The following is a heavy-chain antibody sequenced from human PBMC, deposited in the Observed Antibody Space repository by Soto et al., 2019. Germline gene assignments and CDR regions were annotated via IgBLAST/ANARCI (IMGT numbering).Heavy chain of an antibody. CDR1: GFSLSTSGEG. Sequence: QITLKESGPTQVKPTQTLTLTCTFSGFSLSTSGEGVGWIRQPPGKALDWLALIYWNDDKPYSPSLKNRLTVTKDASKNQVVLTMTNMDPVDTASYYCVHSKYTDFWSGYYSFYFDYWGQGTLVTVSS. CDR3: VHSKYTDFWSGYYSFYFDY. V-gene: IGHV2-5*01. J-gene: IGHJ4*02. CDR2: IYWNDDK. D-gene: IGHD3-3*01.